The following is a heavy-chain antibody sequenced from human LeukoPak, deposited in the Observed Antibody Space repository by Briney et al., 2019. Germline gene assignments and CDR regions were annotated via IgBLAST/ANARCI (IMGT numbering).Heavy chain of an antibody. Sequence: GGSLRLSCAVSGYMFSDYYMSWVRQAPEKGLEWLSYISHSGSTIYYADSVKGRFTVSRDNAKSSLYLQMNNLRAEDTALYYCATYGSGSGTFFDSWGQGTLVTVSS. CDR3: ATYGSGSGTFFDS. CDR1: GYMFSDYY. CDR2: ISHSGSTI. J-gene: IGHJ4*01. D-gene: IGHD3-10*01. V-gene: IGHV3-11*04.